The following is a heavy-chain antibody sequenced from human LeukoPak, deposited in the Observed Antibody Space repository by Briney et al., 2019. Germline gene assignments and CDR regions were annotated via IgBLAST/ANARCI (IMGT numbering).Heavy chain of an antibody. CDR3: TSANYGPAY. J-gene: IGHJ4*02. Sequence: GGSLRLSCAASGFTFSSAWMSWVRQAPGKGLEWVANVNQDGSGKYYVDSVKGRFTISKDNAKNSLCLQMNSLRAEDTAVYYCTSANYGPAYWGQGTLVTVSS. V-gene: IGHV3-7*01. D-gene: IGHD5-24*01. CDR1: GFTFSSAW. CDR2: VNQDGSGK.